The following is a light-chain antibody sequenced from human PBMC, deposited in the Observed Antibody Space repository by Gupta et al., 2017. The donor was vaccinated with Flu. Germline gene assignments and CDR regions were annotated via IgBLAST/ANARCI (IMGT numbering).Light chain of an antibody. CDR3: AAGDDRRNGQV. CDR1: SSNIGGNY. Sequence: SVLTPPPPASGTPGQRVTVSCSGSSSNIGGNYVYWYQQRPGAAPRLLIYRNGKRPSGVPERFSGSKSGTTASLAISGLQAEDEADYYCAAGDDRRNGQVFGGGTKLTVL. CDR2: RNG. J-gene: IGLJ3*02. V-gene: IGLV1-47*01.